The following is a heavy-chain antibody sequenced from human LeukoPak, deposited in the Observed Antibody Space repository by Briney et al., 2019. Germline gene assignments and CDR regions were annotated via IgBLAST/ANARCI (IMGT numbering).Heavy chain of an antibody. D-gene: IGHD5-18*01. Sequence: PGGSLRLSCAASGFTFSSYAMSWVRQAPGKGLEWVSVISPGGGSTYYADSVKDRFTISRDISKNTLYLQMNSLRAEDTAVYYCAKRIRDTAMAYFDYWGQGTLVTVSS. CDR3: AKRIRDTAMAYFDY. J-gene: IGHJ4*02. V-gene: IGHV3-23*01. CDR2: ISPGGGST. CDR1: GFTFSSYA.